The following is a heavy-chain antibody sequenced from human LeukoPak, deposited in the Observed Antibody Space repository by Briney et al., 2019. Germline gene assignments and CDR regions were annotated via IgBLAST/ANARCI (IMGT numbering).Heavy chain of an antibody. V-gene: IGHV1-3*01. CDR1: GYTFTSYA. D-gene: IGHD6-19*01. CDR2: INAGNGNT. Sequence: ASVKVSCKASGYTFTSYAMHWVRQAPGQRPEWMGWINAGNGNTKYSQKFQGRVTITRDTSASTAYMELSSLRSEDTAVYYCARGQYSSGSGAFDIWGQGTMVTVSS. CDR3: ARGQYSSGSGAFDI. J-gene: IGHJ3*02.